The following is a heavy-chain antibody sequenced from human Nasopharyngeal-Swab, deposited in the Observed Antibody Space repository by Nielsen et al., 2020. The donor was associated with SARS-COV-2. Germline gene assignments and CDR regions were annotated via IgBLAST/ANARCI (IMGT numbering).Heavy chain of an antibody. CDR1: GFTFSSYG. Sequence: GEFLKISCAASGFTFSSYGMHWVRQAPGKGLEWVAVISYDGSNKYYADSVKGRFTISRDNSKNTLYLQMNSLRAEDTAVYYCAKTRGYDFWSGLTGYWGQGTLVTVSS. CDR3: AKTRGYDFWSGLTGY. J-gene: IGHJ4*02. CDR2: ISYDGSNK. V-gene: IGHV3-30*18. D-gene: IGHD3-3*01.